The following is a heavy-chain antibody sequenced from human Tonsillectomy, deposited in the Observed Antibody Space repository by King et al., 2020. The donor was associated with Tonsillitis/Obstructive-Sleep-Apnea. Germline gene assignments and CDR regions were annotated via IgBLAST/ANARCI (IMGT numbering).Heavy chain of an antibody. J-gene: IGHJ6*03. Sequence: VTLKESGPALVKPTQTLTLTCTFSGFSLSTSGMCVSWIRQPPGKALEWVARIDWDDDKYYSTSLKTRLTISKDTSKNQVVLTMTHMDPVDTATYYCARICQNAAAVGNYYYMDVWGKGTAVTVSS. V-gene: IGHV2-70*10. CDR3: ARICQNAAAVGNYYYMDV. D-gene: IGHD6-13*01. CDR1: GFSLSTSGMC. CDR2: IDWDDDK.